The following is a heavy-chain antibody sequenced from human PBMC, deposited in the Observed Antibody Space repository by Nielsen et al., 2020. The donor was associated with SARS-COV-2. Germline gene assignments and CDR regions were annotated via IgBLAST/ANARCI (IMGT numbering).Heavy chain of an antibody. J-gene: IGHJ4*02. V-gene: IGHV3-7*01. CDR2: IKQDGSEK. Sequence: GESLKISCAASGFTFSSYWMSWVRQAPGKGLEWVANIKQDGSEKYYVDSVKGRFTISRDNAKNSLYLQMNSLRAEDTAVYYCASLGAGIDYWGQGTLVTVSS. CDR3: ASLGAGIDY. D-gene: IGHD1-26*01. CDR1: GFTFSSYW.